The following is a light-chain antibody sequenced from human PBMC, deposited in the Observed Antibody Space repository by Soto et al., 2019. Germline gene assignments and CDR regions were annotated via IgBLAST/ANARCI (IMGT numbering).Light chain of an antibody. J-gene: IGKJ4*01. Sequence: EIVLTQSPGTLSLSPGERATLSCRASQSVSSSYLAWYQQKPGQAPRLLIYGASSRATGIQDRFSGSGSGTDFTLTISRLEPGDFAVYYCPQYGSSLTLGGGTNVDIK. V-gene: IGKV3-20*01. CDR1: QSVSSSY. CDR3: PQYGSSLT. CDR2: GAS.